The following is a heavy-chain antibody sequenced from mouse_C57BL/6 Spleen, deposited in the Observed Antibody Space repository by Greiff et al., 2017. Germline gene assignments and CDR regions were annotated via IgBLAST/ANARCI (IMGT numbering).Heavy chain of an antibody. CDR3: ARGVYYYGSSYWYFDV. D-gene: IGHD1-1*01. CDR2: IYPGDGDT. Sequence: QVQLQQSGAELVKPGASVKISCKASGYAFSSYWMNWVKQRPGKGLEWIGQIYPGDGDTNYNGKFKGKATLTADKSSSTAYMQLSSLTSEASAVYFCARGVYYYGSSYWYFDVWGTGTTVTVSS. CDR1: GYAFSSYW. V-gene: IGHV1-80*01. J-gene: IGHJ1*03.